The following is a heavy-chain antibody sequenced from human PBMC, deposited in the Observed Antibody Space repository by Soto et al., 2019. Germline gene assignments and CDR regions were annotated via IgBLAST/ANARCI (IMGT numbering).Heavy chain of an antibody. CDR3: AKGAYSSSWLFDY. V-gene: IGHV3-30*18. Sequence: QVPLVESGGGVVQPGRSLRLSCAASGFTFSSYGMHWVRQAPGKGLEWVAVISYDGSNKYYADSVKGRFTISRDNSKNTLYLQMNSLRAEDTAVYYCAKGAYSSSWLFDYWGQGTLVTVSS. J-gene: IGHJ4*02. CDR1: GFTFSSYG. CDR2: ISYDGSNK. D-gene: IGHD6-13*01.